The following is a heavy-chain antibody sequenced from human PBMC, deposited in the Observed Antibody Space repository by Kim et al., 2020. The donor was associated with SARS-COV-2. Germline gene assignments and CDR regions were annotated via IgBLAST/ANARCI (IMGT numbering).Heavy chain of an antibody. V-gene: IGHV3-23*01. Sequence: GGSLRLSCAASGFTFSSYAMSWVRQAPGKGLEWVSAISGSGGSTYYADSVKGRFTISRDNSKNTLYLQMNSLRAEDTAVYYCAKESWEDCGGDCAGVGFFGYWGQGTLVTVSS. J-gene: IGHJ4*02. CDR2: ISGSGGST. CDR3: AKESWEDCGGDCAGVGFFGY. CDR1: GFTFSSYA. D-gene: IGHD2-21*02.